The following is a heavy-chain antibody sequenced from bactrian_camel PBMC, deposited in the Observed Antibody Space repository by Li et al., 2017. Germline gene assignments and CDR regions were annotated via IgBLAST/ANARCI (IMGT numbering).Heavy chain of an antibody. CDR2: LYIDTDRS. Sequence: VESGGGSVQTEGSLRLSCAASGNTAGLGYMGWYRQAPGKELEGITSLYIDTDRSAYIDSVKGRFTTSQDNAKNTLYLQMNDLKPEDSAMYICAAGYGNASPTYWGQGTQVTVS. V-gene: IGHV3-2*01. CDR3: AAGYGNASPTY. CDR1: GNTAGLGY. D-gene: IGHD2*01. J-gene: IGHJ4*01.